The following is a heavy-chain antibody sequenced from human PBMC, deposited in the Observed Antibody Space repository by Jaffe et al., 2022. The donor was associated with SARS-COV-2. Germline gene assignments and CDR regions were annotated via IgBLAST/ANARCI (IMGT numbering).Heavy chain of an antibody. D-gene: IGHD6-19*01. Sequence: EVQLLESGGGLVQPGGSLRLSCAASGFTFSSYAMSWVRQAPGRGLGWVSAISGSGDSTYYADSVKGRFTISRDNSKNTLSLQMNSLKAEDTAVYYCAKATAVSGRSTRSDFWGQGTLVTVTS. V-gene: IGHV3-23*01. J-gene: IGHJ4*02. CDR2: ISGSGDST. CDR3: AKATAVSGRSTRSDF. CDR1: GFTFSSYA.